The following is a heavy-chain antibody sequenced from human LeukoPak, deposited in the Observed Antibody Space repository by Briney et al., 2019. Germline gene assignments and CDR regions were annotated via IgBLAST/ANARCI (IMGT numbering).Heavy chain of an antibody. V-gene: IGHV3-66*01. CDR1: GFAVINNY. CDR3: ARALWPEPLDY. J-gene: IGHJ4*02. CDR2: LYSDGST. D-gene: IGHD2/OR15-2a*01. Sequence: GGSLRLSCAASGFAVINNYMSWVRQAPGKGLEWVSVLYSDGSTYYLDSVKGRFTISRDNSKNTLYLQMNSLRAEDTAVYYCARALWPEPLDYWGQGTLVTVSS.